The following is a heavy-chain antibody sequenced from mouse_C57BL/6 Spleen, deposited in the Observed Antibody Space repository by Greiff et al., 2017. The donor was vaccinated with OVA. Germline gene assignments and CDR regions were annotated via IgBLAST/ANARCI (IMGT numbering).Heavy chain of an antibody. CDR1: GYTFTSYW. V-gene: IGHV1-50*01. CDR2: IDPSDSYT. CDR3: AREGKSGSGYFDY. D-gene: IGHD3-1*01. J-gene: IGHJ2*01. Sequence: QVQLQQPGAELVKPGASVKLSCKASGYTFTSYWMQWVKQRPGQGLEWIGEIDPSDSYTNYNQKFKGKATLTVDTSSSTAYMQLSSLTSEDSAVYYCAREGKSGSGYFDYWGHGTTLTVSS.